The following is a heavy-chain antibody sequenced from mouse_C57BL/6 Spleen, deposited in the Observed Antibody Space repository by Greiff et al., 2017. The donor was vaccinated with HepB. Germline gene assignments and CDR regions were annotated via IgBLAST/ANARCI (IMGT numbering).Heavy chain of an antibody. D-gene: IGHD1-1*01. V-gene: IGHV1-55*01. CDR1: GYTFTSYW. CDR2: IYPGSGST. J-gene: IGHJ1*03. Sequence: QVQLQQPGAELVKPGASVKMSCKASGYTFTSYWITWVKQRPGQGLEWIGDIYPGSGSTNYNEKFKSKATLTVDTSSSTAYMQLSSLTSEDSAVYHCARCGDYYGSYWYFDVWGTGTTVTVSS. CDR3: ARCGDYYGSYWYFDV.